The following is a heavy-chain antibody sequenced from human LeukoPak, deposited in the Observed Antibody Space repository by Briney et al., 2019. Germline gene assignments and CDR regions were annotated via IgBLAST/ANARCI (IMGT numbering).Heavy chain of an antibody. J-gene: IGHJ4*02. V-gene: IGHV4-59*08. CDR1: GGSISSHY. D-gene: IGHD3-22*01. Sequence: SETLSLTCTVSGGSISSHYWSWIRQPPGKGLEWIGYIYYSGSTNYNPSLKSRVTISVDTSKNQFSLKLNSVTAADTAVYYCARRAPYYFDSSGSHFDCWGQGTLVTVSS. CDR2: IYYSGST. CDR3: ARRAPYYFDSSGSHFDC.